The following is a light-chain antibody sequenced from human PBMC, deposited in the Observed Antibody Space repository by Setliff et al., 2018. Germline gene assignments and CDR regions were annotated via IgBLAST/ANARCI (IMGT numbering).Light chain of an antibody. Sequence: SYELTQPPSVSVAPGKTATITCGGNNIGSKSVHWYQQKPGQAPVLVVYDDSDRPSGIPERFSGFNSWNTATLTISRVEAGDEADYYCQVWESSSDYRGVFGTGTKVTVL. V-gene: IGLV3-21*03. CDR2: DDS. CDR3: QVWESSSDYRGV. CDR1: NIGSKS. J-gene: IGLJ1*01.